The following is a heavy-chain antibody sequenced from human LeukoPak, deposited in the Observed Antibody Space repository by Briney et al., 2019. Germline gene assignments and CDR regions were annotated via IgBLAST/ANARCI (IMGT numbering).Heavy chain of an antibody. D-gene: IGHD3-22*01. CDR2: ISDSGATI. Sequence: PGGSLRLSCAASGFTFSSYAMSWIRPAPGKGLEWVSYISDSGATIYYAGSVKGRFTISRDNAKNSLYLQMNSLRAEDTAVYYCARGGQRITMIVFDSWGQGTLVTVSS. V-gene: IGHV3-11*04. CDR1: GFTFSSYA. CDR3: ARGGQRITMIVFDS. J-gene: IGHJ4*02.